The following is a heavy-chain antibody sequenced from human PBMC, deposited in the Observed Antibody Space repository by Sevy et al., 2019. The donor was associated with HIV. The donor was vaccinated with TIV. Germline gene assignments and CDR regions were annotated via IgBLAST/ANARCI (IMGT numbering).Heavy chain of an antibody. CDR2: ISSSGSTI. Sequence: GGSLRLSCAASGFTFSSYEMNWVRQAPGKGLEWVSYISSSGSTIYYADSVKGRFTISRDNAKNALYLQMNSLRAEDTAVYYCARCWGQYYYDSSGYYASYYYYGMDVWGQGTTVTVSS. CDR1: GFTFSSYE. D-gene: IGHD3-22*01. J-gene: IGHJ6*02. V-gene: IGHV3-48*03. CDR3: ARCWGQYYYDSSGYYASYYYYGMDV.